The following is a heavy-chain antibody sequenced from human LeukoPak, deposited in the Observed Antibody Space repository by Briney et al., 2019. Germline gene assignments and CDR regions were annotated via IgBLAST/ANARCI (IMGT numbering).Heavy chain of an antibody. CDR2: ISRSGSTI. V-gene: IGHV3-11*01. CDR1: GFSSSDYY. Sequence: GGSLRLSCVASGFSSSDYYMSWIRQAPGEGLEWVSYISRSGSTIYYADSGKGGLTISRDNAKNSPYRQMNSRRTEDTARYYCARFEPWGSYRFDYWGQGTLVTVSS. J-gene: IGHJ4*02. CDR3: ARFEPWGSYRFDY. D-gene: IGHD3-16*02.